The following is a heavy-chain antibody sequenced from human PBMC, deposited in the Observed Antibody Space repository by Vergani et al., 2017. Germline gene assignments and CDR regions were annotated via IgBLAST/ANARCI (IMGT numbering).Heavy chain of an antibody. CDR2: IDPSDSYT. CDR3: AGLRALEDYYYGMDV. Sequence: EVQLVQSGAEVKKPGESLRISCKGSGYSFTSYWISWVRQMPGKGLEWMGRIDPSDSYTNDSPSFQGDVTISADKSLSTAYLQWSSLKASATAMYYCAGLRALEDYYYGMDVWGQGTTVTVSS. J-gene: IGHJ6*02. CDR1: GYSFTSYW. D-gene: IGHD1-1*01. V-gene: IGHV5-10-1*01.